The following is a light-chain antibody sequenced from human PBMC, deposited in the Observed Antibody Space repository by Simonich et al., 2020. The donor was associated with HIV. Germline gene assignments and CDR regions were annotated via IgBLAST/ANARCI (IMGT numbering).Light chain of an antibody. CDR2: WAS. Sequence: DIVMTKSPDSLAVSLGESATINCKSSQSLLYSSNNKNYLAWYQQKPGQPPKLLIYWASTRESGVPDRFSGRGSGTDFTLTISSLQAEDVAVYYCQQYYDSPYTFGQGTKLEIK. J-gene: IGKJ2*01. CDR1: QSLLYSSNNKNY. V-gene: IGKV4-1*01. CDR3: QQYYDSPYT.